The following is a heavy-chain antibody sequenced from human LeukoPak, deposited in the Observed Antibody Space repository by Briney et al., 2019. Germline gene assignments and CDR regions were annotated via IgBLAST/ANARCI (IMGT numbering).Heavy chain of an antibody. D-gene: IGHD4-11*01. J-gene: IGHJ6*03. CDR3: ARGRVSSSTWYSTYYYFFYMDF. CDR2: VDHTGST. V-gene: IGHV4-59*01. CDR1: DDSITMFY. Sequence: SETLSLTCTVSDDSITMFYWTWIRQPPGKGLEWIGYVDHTGSTKFNPSLNGRVSISSDTSNNFFPLRLRSVTAADTAVYFCARGRVSSSTWYSTYYYFFYMDFWVKGTTVSVSS.